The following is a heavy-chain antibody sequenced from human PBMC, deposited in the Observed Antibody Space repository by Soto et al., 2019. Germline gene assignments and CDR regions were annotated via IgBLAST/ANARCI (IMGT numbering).Heavy chain of an antibody. V-gene: IGHV3-30*04. D-gene: IGHD2-15*01. CDR1: GFTFSSCS. CDR2: IPYDGKNS. J-gene: IGHJ6*02. Sequence: EHLVESGGGVVQPGKSLRLCCAASGFTFSSCSMHWVRQAPGKGLEWVAVIPYDGKNSYYADSVRGRFTISRDNSKNTLYLQMNSLRPVDTAVYYCARGDIVVVGAGTPSEYHYGMDVWGQGTTVTVSS. CDR3: ARGDIVVVGAGTPSEYHYGMDV.